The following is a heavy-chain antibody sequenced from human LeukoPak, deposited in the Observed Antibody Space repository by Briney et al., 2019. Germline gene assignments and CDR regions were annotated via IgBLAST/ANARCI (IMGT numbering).Heavy chain of an antibody. D-gene: IGHD4-23*01. CDR3: ARNGGNSDFDY. CDR1: GGSISNSYYY. V-gene: IGHV4-39*07. CDR2: IYYSGTT. Sequence: SETLSLTCTVSGGSISNSYYYWGWTRQPPGEALEWIGSIYYSGTTYYNPSLKSRVTMLLDKSKNQFSLKLSSVTAADTAVYYCARNGGNSDFDYWGQGTLVTVSS. J-gene: IGHJ4*02.